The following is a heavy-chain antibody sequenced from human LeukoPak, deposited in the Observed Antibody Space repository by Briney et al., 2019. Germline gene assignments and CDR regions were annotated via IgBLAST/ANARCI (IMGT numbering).Heavy chain of an antibody. CDR2: ISRSGGST. D-gene: IGHD4-17*01. Sequence: GGSLRLSCAASGFTLGTYDMYWVRQAPGKGLECVSSISRSGGSTYYADSVKGRFTISRDNSKNTLYLQMSSLRADDTAVYYCSKKGQSEDYGKAGWGQGTLVTVSS. CDR1: GFTLGTYD. V-gene: IGHV3-23*01. J-gene: IGHJ4*02. CDR3: SKKGQSEDYGKAG.